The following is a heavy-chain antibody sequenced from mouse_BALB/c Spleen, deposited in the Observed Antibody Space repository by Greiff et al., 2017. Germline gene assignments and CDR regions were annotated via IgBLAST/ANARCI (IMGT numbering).Heavy chain of an antibody. D-gene: IGHD2-4*01. CDR1: GFTFSSFG. Sequence: VQLQQSGGGLVQPGGSRKLSCAASGFTFSSFGMHWVRQAPEKGLEWVAYISSGSSTIYYADTVKGRFTISRDNPKNTLFLQMTSLRSEDTAMYYCARGGITTAYYAMDDWGQGTSVTVSS. V-gene: IGHV5-17*02. J-gene: IGHJ4*01. CDR2: ISSGSSTI. CDR3: ARGGITTAYYAMDD.